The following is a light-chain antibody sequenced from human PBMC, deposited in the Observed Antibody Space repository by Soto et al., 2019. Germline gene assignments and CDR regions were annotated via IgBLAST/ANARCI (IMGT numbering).Light chain of an antibody. CDR3: QQSCSTPLP. V-gene: IGKV1-39*01. CDR1: QSISSY. J-gene: IGKJ4*01. CDR2: DAS. Sequence: DIQMTQSPSSLSASVGDRLTITCRASQSISSYLNWYQQKPGKAPKLLIYDASSLQSWVPSRFSGSGSGRDFTLAISNLQPEDFATYYCQQSCSTPLPFGGGTKVEIK.